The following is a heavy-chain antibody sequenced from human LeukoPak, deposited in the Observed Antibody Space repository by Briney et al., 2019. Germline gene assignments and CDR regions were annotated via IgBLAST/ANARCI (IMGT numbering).Heavy chain of an antibody. Sequence: GGSLRLSCAASGFTFSSYEMNWVRQAPGKGLEWVSYISSSGSTIYYADSVKGRSTISRDNAKNSLYLQMNSLRAEDTAVYYCARDSRDGYYRPDYFDYWGQGILVTVSS. CDR1: GFTFSSYE. CDR2: ISSSGSTI. D-gene: IGHD5-24*01. J-gene: IGHJ4*02. CDR3: ARDSRDGYYRPDYFDY. V-gene: IGHV3-48*03.